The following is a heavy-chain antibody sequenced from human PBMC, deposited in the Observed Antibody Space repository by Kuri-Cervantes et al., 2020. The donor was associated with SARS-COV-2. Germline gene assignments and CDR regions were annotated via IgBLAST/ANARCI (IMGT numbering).Heavy chain of an antibody. V-gene: IGHV1-18*01. CDR2: ISAYNGNT. Sequence: ASVKVSCKASGGTFSSYTISWVRQAPGQGLEWMGWISAYNGNTNYAQRLQGRVTMTTDTSTSTAHMELSRLRSDDTAVYYCARDDGKPTYYYGSGSYRYWGQGTLVTVSS. CDR1: GGTFSSYT. CDR3: ARDDGKPTYYYGSGSYRY. D-gene: IGHD3-10*01. J-gene: IGHJ4*02.